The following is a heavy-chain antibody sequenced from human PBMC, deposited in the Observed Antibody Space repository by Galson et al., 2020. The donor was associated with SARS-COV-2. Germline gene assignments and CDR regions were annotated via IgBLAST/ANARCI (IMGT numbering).Heavy chain of an antibody. V-gene: IGHV1-18*01. J-gene: IGHJ6*02. CDR2: ISAYNGNT. D-gene: IGHD1-26*01. CDR1: GYTFTSYG. CDR3: ARRWELLGDYYGRDV. Sequence: ASVKVPCRASGYTFTSYGISWVRQAPGQGLEWMGCISAYNGNTNYAQKLQGRVTMTPDTSTSTAYMELRSLRSDDTAVYYCARRWELLGDYYGRDVWAQGTTVTVSS.